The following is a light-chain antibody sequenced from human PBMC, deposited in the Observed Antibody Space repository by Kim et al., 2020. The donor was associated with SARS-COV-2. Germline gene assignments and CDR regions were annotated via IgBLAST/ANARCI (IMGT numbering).Light chain of an antibody. J-gene: IGKJ1*01. CDR1: QGITNS. CDR3: QKYTIAPGT. Sequence: GDRVTITCRASQGITNSLAWYQQKPGKVPQLLIYAASALQSGVPSRFSGGGSGTDFTLTISSLQPEDVATYYCQKYTIAPGTFGQGTKGDI. V-gene: IGKV1-27*01. CDR2: AAS.